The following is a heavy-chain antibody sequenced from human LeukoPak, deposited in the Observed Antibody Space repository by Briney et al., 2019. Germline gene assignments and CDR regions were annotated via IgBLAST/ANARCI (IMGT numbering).Heavy chain of an antibody. V-gene: IGHV1-24*01. D-gene: IGHD3-22*01. J-gene: IGHJ4*02. CDR3: ATRSVGVDSSGYPFDY. CDR1: GYTLTELS. CDR2: FDPEDGET. Sequence: ASVKVSCKVSGYTLTELSMHWVRQAPGKGLEWMGDFDPEDGETIYAQKFQGRVTMTEDTSTDTAYMELSSLRSEDTAVYYCATRSVGVDSSGYPFDYWGQGTLVTVSS.